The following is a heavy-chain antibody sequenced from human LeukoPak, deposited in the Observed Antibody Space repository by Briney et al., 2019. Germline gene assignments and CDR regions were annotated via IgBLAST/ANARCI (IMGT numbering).Heavy chain of an antibody. Sequence: GESLKISCKGSGYSFTSYWISWVRQMPGKGLEWMGRIDPSDSYTNYSPSFQGHVTISADKSISTAYPQWSSLKASDTAMYYCAESGPAAPYYYYYGMDVWGKGTTVTVSS. CDR2: IDPSDSYT. CDR1: GYSFTSYW. J-gene: IGHJ6*04. V-gene: IGHV5-10-1*01. D-gene: IGHD2-2*01. CDR3: AESGPAAPYYYYYGMDV.